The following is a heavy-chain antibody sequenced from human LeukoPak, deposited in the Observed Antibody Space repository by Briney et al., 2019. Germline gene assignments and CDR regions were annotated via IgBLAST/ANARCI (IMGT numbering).Heavy chain of an antibody. D-gene: IGHD6-13*01. CDR3: ARGIGIGTDY. V-gene: IGHV3-53*01. J-gene: IGHJ4*02. CDR2: SGSGGTT. CDR1: GFTVSSNY. Sequence: PGGSLRLSCAASGFTVSSNYMSWVRQAPGKGLEWVSTVSGSGGTTYYADSVKGRFTISRDNSKNTLYLQMNSLRAEDTAVYYCARGIGIGTDYWGQGTLVTVSS.